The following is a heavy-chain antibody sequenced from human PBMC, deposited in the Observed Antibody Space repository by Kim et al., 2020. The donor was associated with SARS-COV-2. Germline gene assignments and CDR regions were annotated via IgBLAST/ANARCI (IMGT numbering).Heavy chain of an antibody. CDR2: ST. J-gene: IGHJ5*02. CDR3: AHQLLYWFDP. Sequence: STYYNPSLKSRVTISVDTSKNQFSLKLSSVTAADMAVYYCAHQLLYWFDPWGQGTLVTVSS. D-gene: IGHD2-2*01. V-gene: IGHV4-39*01.